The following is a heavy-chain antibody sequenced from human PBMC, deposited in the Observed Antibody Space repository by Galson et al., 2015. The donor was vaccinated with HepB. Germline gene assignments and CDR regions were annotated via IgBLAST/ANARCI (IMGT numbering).Heavy chain of an antibody. CDR2: IYWDDDE. D-gene: IGHD4-17*01. J-gene: IGHJ5*02. CDR1: GFSLTTSGVS. CDR3: AHGTYGAFVGWFDP. V-gene: IGHV2-5*02. Sequence: PALVKPTQTLTLTCTFSGFSLTTSGVSVGWIRQPPGKALEWLGVIYWDDDERYSPSLTNRVTITKDTSKNQVVLTMTDMDPVDTATYYCAHGTYGAFVGWFDPWGQGTLVTVSS.